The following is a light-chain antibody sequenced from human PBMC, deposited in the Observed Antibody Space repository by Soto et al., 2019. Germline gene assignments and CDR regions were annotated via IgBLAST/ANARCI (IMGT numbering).Light chain of an antibody. CDR1: SSDVGANNY. J-gene: IGLJ1*01. V-gene: IGLV2-11*01. CDR2: DVS. Sequence: QSALAQPHSVSGSPGQSVTISCTGTSSDVGANNYVSWYQQHPGKAPKLIIHDVSQRPSGVPDRFSGSTSGNTASLTISGLQAEDEGDYYCCSYGGSYYLSYVFGTGTKVTVX. CDR3: CSYGGSYYLSYV.